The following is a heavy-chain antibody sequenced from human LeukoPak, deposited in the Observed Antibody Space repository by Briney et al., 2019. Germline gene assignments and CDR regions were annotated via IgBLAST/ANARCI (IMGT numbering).Heavy chain of an antibody. J-gene: IGHJ4*02. CDR3: ASDKIVGASRFDY. D-gene: IGHD1-26*01. V-gene: IGHV3-7*01. Sequence: GGSLRLSCAASGFTFSSHGMSWVRQAPGKGLEWVANIKQDGSEKYYVDSVKGRFTISRDNAKNSLYLQMNSLRAEDTAVYYCASDKIVGASRFDYWGQGTLVTVSS. CDR2: IKQDGSEK. CDR1: GFTFSSHG.